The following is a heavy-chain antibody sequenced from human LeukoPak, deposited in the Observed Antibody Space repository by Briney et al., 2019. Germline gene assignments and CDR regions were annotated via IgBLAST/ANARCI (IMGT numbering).Heavy chain of an antibody. Sequence: GGSLRLSCAASGFTFSNYAMSWVRQAPGKGLAWVSALSGSGDNTYYADSVKGRFTISRDNSKNTLYLQMNSLRVEDTALYYCARPASRGVGRYFDLWGRGTLVTVSS. CDR1: GFTFSNYA. CDR2: LSGSGDNT. CDR3: ARPASRGVGRYFDL. V-gene: IGHV3-23*01. J-gene: IGHJ2*01. D-gene: IGHD3-10*01.